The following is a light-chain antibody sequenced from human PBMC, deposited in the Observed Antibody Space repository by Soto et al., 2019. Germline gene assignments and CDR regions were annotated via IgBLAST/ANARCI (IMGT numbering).Light chain of an antibody. V-gene: IGKV3-15*01. Sequence: DIVVTQSPATLSASPGERATLSCRASQSVSSNLAWYQQKPGQAPRLLIYGASTRATGIPARFSGSGSGAEFTLTISSLQSEDFAVYYCQQYNNWPPWTFGQGTKVDIK. CDR1: QSVSSN. CDR3: QQYNNWPPWT. CDR2: GAS. J-gene: IGKJ1*01.